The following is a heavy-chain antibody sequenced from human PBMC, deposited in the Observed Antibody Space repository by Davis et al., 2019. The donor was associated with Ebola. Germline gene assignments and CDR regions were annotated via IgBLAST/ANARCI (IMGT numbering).Heavy chain of an antibody. CDR2: IIPILGIA. V-gene: IGHV1-69*04. Sequence: SVKVSCKASGGTFSSYAISWVRQAPGQGLEWMGRIIPILGIANYAQKFQGRVTITADKSTSTAYMELSSLRSEDTAVYYCARGGEPCGMDVWGQGTTVTVSS. D-gene: IGHD3-16*01. CDR1: GGTFSSYA. J-gene: IGHJ6*02. CDR3: ARGGEPCGMDV.